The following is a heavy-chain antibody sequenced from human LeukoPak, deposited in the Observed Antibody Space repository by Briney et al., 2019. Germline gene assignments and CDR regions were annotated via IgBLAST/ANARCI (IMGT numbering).Heavy chain of an antibody. CDR2: ISGSSYHI. J-gene: IGHJ4*02. CDR3: ASGTIVGARGADN. V-gene: IGHV3-21*01. CDR1: GFTFSTCS. D-gene: IGHD1-26*01. Sequence: GGSLRLSCVVSGFTFSTCSMKWVRQAPGKALEWVSSISGSSYHIYYADSVKGRFTISRDNANNLLYLQMNSLRAEDTAVYYCASGTIVGARGADNWGQGTLVTVSS.